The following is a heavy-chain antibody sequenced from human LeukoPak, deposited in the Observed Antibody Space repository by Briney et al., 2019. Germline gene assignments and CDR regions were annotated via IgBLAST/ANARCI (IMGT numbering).Heavy chain of an antibody. CDR2: ISSSGSTI. Sequence: GGSLRLSCAASGFTFSSYEMNWVRQAPGKGLEWVSYISSSGSTIYYADSVKGRFTISRDNSKNTLYLQMNSLSAEDTAVYYCARVRPYDYVWGSYRPFDYWGQGTLVTVSS. CDR1: GFTFSSYE. D-gene: IGHD3-16*02. V-gene: IGHV3-48*03. J-gene: IGHJ4*02. CDR3: ARVRPYDYVWGSYRPFDY.